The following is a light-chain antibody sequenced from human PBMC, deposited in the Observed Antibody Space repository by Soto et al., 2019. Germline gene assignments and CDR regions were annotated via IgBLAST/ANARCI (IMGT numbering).Light chain of an antibody. Sequence: QSVLTQPPSVSGAPGQRVTISCTGSSSNIGASYDVHWYQQFPGTAPKLLIYTNTNRPSGVPDRFSGSKSGTSASLAIIGXXXXXXXXYXXQSYDSSLSSWVFGGGTKLTVL. J-gene: IGLJ3*02. CDR1: SSNIGASYD. CDR3: QSYDSSLSSWV. CDR2: TNT. V-gene: IGLV1-40*01.